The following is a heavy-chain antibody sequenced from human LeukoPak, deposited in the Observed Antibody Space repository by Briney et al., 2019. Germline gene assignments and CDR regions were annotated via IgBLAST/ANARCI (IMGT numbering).Heavy chain of an antibody. Sequence: ASVKVSCKSSGYTFTDYTMHWLRQAPGQRLDWMGWINGGSGNTKYSPEFQGRVTITRDTSASTAYMELSSLRSEDTAVYYCANPRYDSSGYYYVDWGQGTLVTVSS. V-gene: IGHV1-3*01. CDR3: ANPRYDSSGYYYVD. CDR2: INGGSGNT. CDR1: GYTFTDYT. J-gene: IGHJ4*02. D-gene: IGHD3-22*01.